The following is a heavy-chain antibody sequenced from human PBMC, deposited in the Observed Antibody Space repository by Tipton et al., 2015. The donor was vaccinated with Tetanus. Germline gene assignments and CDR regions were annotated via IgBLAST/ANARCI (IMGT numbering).Heavy chain of an antibody. CDR3: ARRMLAYSGSGSYLGWFDP. CDR2: INHSGST. Sequence: TLSLTCAVYGGSFSGYYWSWIRQPPGKGLEWIAEINHSGSTKYNPSLKRRVTISVEKSKNQFSLNLISVTAADTAVYYCARRMLAYSGSGSYLGWFDPWGQGALVTVSS. D-gene: IGHD3-10*01. J-gene: IGHJ5*02. CDR1: GGSFSGYY. V-gene: IGHV4-34*01.